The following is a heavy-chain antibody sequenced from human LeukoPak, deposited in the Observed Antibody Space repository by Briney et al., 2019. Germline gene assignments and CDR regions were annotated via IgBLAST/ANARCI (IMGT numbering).Heavy chain of an antibody. CDR3: AARRGGYDDRSGYYYPFDY. Sequence: PGGSLRLSCAASGFTFSSYSMNWVRQAPGKGLEWVSSISSSSSYIYYADSVKGRFTISRDNAKNSLYLQMNSLRAEDTAVYYCAARRGGYDDRSGYYYPFDYWGQGALVTVSS. D-gene: IGHD3-22*01. CDR2: ISSSSSYI. J-gene: IGHJ4*02. CDR1: GFTFSSYS. V-gene: IGHV3-21*01.